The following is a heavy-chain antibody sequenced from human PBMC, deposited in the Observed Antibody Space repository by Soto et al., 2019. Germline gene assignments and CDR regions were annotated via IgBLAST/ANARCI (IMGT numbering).Heavy chain of an antibody. D-gene: IGHD2-15*01. Sequence: LSLTCTVSGYSISSGYHCSWIRQPPGKGLEWLGSFHYSRRTYYNPSLKSRVTISVGTSKNQFSLKLSSVTAAATAVYYCARTLGYCSGGSCQLGVFDYWGQGTLVTVSS. CDR2: FHYSRRT. CDR1: GYSISSGYH. V-gene: IGHV4-38-2*02. CDR3: ARTLGYCSGGSCQLGVFDY. J-gene: IGHJ4*02.